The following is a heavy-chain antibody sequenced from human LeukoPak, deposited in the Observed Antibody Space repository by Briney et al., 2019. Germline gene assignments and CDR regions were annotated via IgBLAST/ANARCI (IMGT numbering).Heavy chain of an antibody. Sequence: PGGSLRLSCAASGFTFSSYVMTWVRQAPGKGLEWVSGVSSNSGSTYYADSVKGRFTVSRDNPKNTLYLQMNSLRPEDTAVYYCAGRRVGIYFFDYWGQGTLVTVSS. CDR3: AGRRVGIYFFDY. D-gene: IGHD1-26*01. J-gene: IGHJ4*02. V-gene: IGHV3-23*01. CDR1: GFTFSSYV. CDR2: VSSNSGST.